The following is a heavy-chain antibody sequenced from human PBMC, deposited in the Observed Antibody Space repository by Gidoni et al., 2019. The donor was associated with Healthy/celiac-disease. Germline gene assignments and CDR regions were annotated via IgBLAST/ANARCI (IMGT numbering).Heavy chain of an antibody. V-gene: IGHV4-30-4*01. CDR2: IYYSGST. Sequence: QVQLQESGPGLVKPSQTLSLTCTVSGGSISSGDYYWSWIRQPPGKGLEWIGYIYYSGSTYYNPSLKSRVTISVDTSKNQFSLKLSSVTAADTAVYYCARDGFDSSGLYYYYGMDVWGQGTTVTVSS. CDR1: GGSISSGDYY. CDR3: ARDGFDSSGLYYYYGMDV. J-gene: IGHJ6*02. D-gene: IGHD3-22*01.